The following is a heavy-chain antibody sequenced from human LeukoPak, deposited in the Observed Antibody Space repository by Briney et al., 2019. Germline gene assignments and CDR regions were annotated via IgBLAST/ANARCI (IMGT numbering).Heavy chain of an antibody. CDR3: ARTPTIFGVASNWFDP. D-gene: IGHD3-3*01. CDR1: GFTFSSYA. J-gene: IGHJ5*02. CDR2: ISYDGSNK. Sequence: GGSLRLSCAASGFTFSSYAMHWVRQAPGKGLEWVAVISYDGSNKYYADSVNGRFTISRDNSKNTLYLQMNSLRAEDTAVYYCARTPTIFGVASNWFDPWGQGTLVTVSS. V-gene: IGHV3-30-3*01.